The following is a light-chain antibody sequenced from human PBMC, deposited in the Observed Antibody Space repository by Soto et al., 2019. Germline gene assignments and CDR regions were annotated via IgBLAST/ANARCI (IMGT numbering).Light chain of an antibody. CDR1: QSVDSTY. CDR2: GAS. Sequence: EIVLTQSPGTLSLSPGERATLSCRASQSVDSTYLAWYQQKPDQSPRLLIYGASSRATGIPSRFSGSRSGTEFTLTISSLQPEDFATYYCQQLNSYPITFGQGTRLEIK. CDR3: QQLNSYPIT. V-gene: IGKV3-20*02. J-gene: IGKJ5*01.